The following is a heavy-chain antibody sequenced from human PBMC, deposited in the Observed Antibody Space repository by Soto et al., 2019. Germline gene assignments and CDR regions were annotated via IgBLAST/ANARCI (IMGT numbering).Heavy chain of an antibody. Sequence: VGSLRLSCTTSGFTFDNFAMSWVRQAPGRGLEWVSAISGGGGGKYYADSVKGRFIISRDNSKNTVYLQLNGLRTEDTAVYYCAKDVHYDSSGGLDYWGQGTLVTVSS. CDR2: ISGGGGGK. V-gene: IGHV3-23*01. D-gene: IGHD3-22*01. CDR3: AKDVHYDSSGGLDY. CDR1: GFTFDNFA. J-gene: IGHJ4*02.